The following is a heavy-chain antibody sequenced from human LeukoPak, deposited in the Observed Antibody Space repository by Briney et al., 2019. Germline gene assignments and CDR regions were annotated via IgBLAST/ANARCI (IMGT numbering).Heavy chain of an antibody. Sequence: GGSLRLSCAASGFTFSSYWMHWVRQAPGKGLVWVSRINTDDSSTTYADTVKGRFTISRDNAKNTLYLQMSSLRAEDTAVYYCARVRYCGSTSCSTYFDYWGQGTLVTVSS. D-gene: IGHD2-2*02. CDR1: GFTFSSYW. CDR2: INTDDSST. CDR3: ARVRYCGSTSCSTYFDY. J-gene: IGHJ4*02. V-gene: IGHV3-74*01.